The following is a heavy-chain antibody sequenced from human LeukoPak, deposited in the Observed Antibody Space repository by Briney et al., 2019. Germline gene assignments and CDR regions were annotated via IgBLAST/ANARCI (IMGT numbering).Heavy chain of an antibody. J-gene: IGHJ4*02. Sequence: HSGGSLRLSCAASGFTFSSDAMSWVRQAPGKGLEWVSAISGSGGSTYYADSVKGRFTISRDNSKNTLFLQMNSLRAEDTAVYYCAKDPKDVVLCGPDYWGQGTLVTVSS. CDR3: AKDPKDVVLCGPDY. V-gene: IGHV3-23*01. CDR2: ISGSGGST. D-gene: IGHD3-16*01. CDR1: GFTFSSDA.